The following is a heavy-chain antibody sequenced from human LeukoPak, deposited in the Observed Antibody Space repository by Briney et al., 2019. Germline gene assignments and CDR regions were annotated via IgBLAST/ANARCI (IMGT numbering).Heavy chain of an antibody. Sequence: GGSLRLSCAASGFTFSSYAVHWVRQAPGKGLEWVAVISYDGSNKYYADSVKGRFTISRDNSKNTLYLQMNSLRAEDTAVYYCARERGAAVDYWGQGTLVTVSS. CDR1: GFTFSSYA. V-gene: IGHV3-30*04. CDR3: ARERGAAVDY. J-gene: IGHJ4*02. CDR2: ISYDGSNK. D-gene: IGHD1-26*01.